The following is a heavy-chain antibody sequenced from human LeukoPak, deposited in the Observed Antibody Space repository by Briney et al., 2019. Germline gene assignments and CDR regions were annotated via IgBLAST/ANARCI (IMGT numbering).Heavy chain of an antibody. J-gene: IGHJ4*02. Sequence: GESMKISCQGSGYSFTSYWNGWVRQMPGKSLEGMGIIYPDDSDTRYSPSFQGQVTISADKSISTAYLQWSRLKASDTAMYYWAKGHAAGTSFDYWGQGTLVTVSS. CDR2: IYPDDSDT. D-gene: IGHD6-13*01. CDR1: GYSFTSYW. V-gene: IGHV5-51*01. CDR3: AKGHAAGTSFDY.